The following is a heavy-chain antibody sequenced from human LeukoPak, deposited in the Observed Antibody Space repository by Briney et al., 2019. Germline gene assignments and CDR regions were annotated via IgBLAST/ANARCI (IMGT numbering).Heavy chain of an antibody. J-gene: IGHJ4*02. V-gene: IGHV4-59*01. CDR3: ARVEMATIRFDY. CDR1: GGSISSYY. CDR2: IYYSGST. D-gene: IGHD5-24*01. Sequence: SETLSLTCTVSGGSISSYYWSWIRQPPGKGLEWIGYIYYSGSTNYNPSLKSRVTISVDTSKNQFSLKLSSVTAADTAVYYCARVEMATIRFDYWGQGTLVTVSS.